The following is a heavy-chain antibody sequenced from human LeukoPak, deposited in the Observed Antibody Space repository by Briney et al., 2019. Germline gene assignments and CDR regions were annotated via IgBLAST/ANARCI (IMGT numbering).Heavy chain of an antibody. J-gene: IGHJ6*02. CDR2: ISKSGTYI. CDR3: ARDPSYCSSTSCYVGSPLYYYYPMDV. CDR1: GFTFRDYT. V-gene: IGHV3-21*01. Sequence: GGSLRLSCAASGFTFRDYTMNWVRQAPGKGLEWVSAISKSGTYIKYADSVKGRFTVSRDNAKNSLFLQMNSLRVEDTAVYYCARDPSYCSSTSCYVGSPLYYYYPMDVWGQGTTVTVSS. D-gene: IGHD2-2*01.